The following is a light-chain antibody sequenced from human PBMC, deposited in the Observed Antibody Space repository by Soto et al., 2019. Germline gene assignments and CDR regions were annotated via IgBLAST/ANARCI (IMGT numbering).Light chain of an antibody. CDR2: GAS. Sequence: EIVLTQSPGTLSLSPGERATLSFRASQSVSNNYLAWYQQKPGQAPRLLIYGASSRATGIPDRFSGSGSGTDFTLTISRLEPEDFAVYYCQQYGSSRLTFGGGTKVDI. V-gene: IGKV3-20*01. J-gene: IGKJ4*01. CDR3: QQYGSSRLT. CDR1: QSVSNNY.